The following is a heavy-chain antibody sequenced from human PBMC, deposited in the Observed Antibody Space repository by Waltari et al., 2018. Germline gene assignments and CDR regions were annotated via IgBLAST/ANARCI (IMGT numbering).Heavy chain of an antibody. Sequence: KASGSTFTSYDINWVRQATGQGLEWMGWMNPNSGNTGYAQKFQGRVTMTRNTSISTAYMELSSLRSEDTAVYYCARGGIAAAVAYYYYGMDVWGQGTTVTVSS. CDR3: ARGGIAAAVAYYYYGMDV. CDR2: MNPNSGNT. V-gene: IGHV1-8*02. D-gene: IGHD6-13*01. CDR1: GSTFTSYD. J-gene: IGHJ6*02.